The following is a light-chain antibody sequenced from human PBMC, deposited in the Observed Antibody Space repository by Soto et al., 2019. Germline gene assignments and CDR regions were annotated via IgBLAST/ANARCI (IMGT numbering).Light chain of an antibody. CDR2: AAS. J-gene: IGKJ1*01. V-gene: IGKV1-39*01. Sequence: DIQMSQSPSSLSSSLGDRVTITCRASQSISSYLNWYQQKPGKAPKLXIYAASSLQSGVPSRFSGSGSGTDFTLTINSLQPEDFATYYCQQSYSAPRTFGQGTKVDI. CDR3: QQSYSAPRT. CDR1: QSISSY.